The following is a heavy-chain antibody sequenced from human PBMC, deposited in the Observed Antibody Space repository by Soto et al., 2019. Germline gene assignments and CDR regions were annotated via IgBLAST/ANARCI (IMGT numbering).Heavy chain of an antibody. CDR1: GGSMNSYY. V-gene: IGHV4-59*01. CDR3: ARYSPPKKSFDSNPGWLDP. D-gene: IGHD2-21*01. J-gene: IGHJ5*02. CDR2: VYDSGTS. Sequence: QVQLQESGPGLVLPSETLSLTCTVSGGSMNSYYWTWVRQPPGKGLEWIGYVYDSGTSKYNASLESRITRSLDKSRNQFSLSLSYVTAADTAVYFCARYSPPKKSFDSNPGWLDPWGQGTLVAVSS.